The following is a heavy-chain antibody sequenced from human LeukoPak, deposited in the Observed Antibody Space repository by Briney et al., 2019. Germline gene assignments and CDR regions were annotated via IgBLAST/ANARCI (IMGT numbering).Heavy chain of an antibody. J-gene: IGHJ4*02. V-gene: IGHV4-59*01. CDR3: AKYNSAWYSFDY. Sequence: SETLSLTCTVSGGSISNYFWSWIRQAPGKGLEYIGFIYYSGNTNYNPSFKSRVTISVDTSKKQFSLKLSSVTAADTAVYYCAKYNSAWYSFDYWGQGNVVTVSS. D-gene: IGHD6-19*01. CDR2: IYYSGNT. CDR1: GGSISNYF.